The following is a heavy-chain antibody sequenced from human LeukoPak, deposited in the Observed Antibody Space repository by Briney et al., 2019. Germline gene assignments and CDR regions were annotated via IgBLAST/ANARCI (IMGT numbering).Heavy chain of an antibody. CDR3: ARRRYYDSSGYYFDY. J-gene: IGHJ4*02. Sequence: GESLKISCTGSGYSFTSYWIGWVRQMPGKGLEWMGIIYPGDSDTRYSPSFQGQVTISADKSISTAYLQWSSLKASDTAMYYCARRRYYDSSGYYFDYWGQGTLVTVSS. V-gene: IGHV5-51*01. D-gene: IGHD3-22*01. CDR2: IYPGDSDT. CDR1: GYSFTSYW.